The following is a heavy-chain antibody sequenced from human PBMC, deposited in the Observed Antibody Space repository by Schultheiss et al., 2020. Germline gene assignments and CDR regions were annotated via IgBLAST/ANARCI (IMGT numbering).Heavy chain of an antibody. V-gene: IGHV4-30-4*01. J-gene: IGHJ4*02. Sequence: SQTLSLTCSVSGDSISSPDYYWTWIRQTPGEGLEWIGYIYYSGSTNYNPSLKSRVTISVDTSKNQFSLKLSSVTAADTAVYYCARVRGSGWYVWGQGTLVTVSS. D-gene: IGHD6-19*01. CDR2: IYYSGST. CDR3: ARVRGSGWYV. CDR1: GDSISSPDYY.